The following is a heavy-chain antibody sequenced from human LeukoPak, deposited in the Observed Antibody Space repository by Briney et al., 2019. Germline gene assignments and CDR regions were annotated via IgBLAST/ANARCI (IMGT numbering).Heavy chain of an antibody. CDR1: GFTFSSYG. J-gene: IGHJ4*02. V-gene: IGHV3-30*03. Sequence: PGGSLRLSCAASGFTFSSYGMPWVRQAPGKGLEWVAVISYDGSNKYYADSVKGRFIISRDNSKNTLYLQMNSLRAEDTAVYYCAIIPYDSSGYGVLYWGQGTLVTVSS. CDR2: ISYDGSNK. D-gene: IGHD3-22*01. CDR3: AIIPYDSSGYGVLY.